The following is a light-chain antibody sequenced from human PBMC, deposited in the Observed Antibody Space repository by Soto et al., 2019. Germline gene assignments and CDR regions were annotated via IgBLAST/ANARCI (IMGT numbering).Light chain of an antibody. CDR2: DVT. V-gene: IGLV2-14*01. CDR3: SSYTGSSTPVV. CDR1: SSDVGGYNY. Sequence: QSVLTQPASVSGSPGQSITISCTGTSSDVGGYNYVSWYRQHPGFAPKLIIYDVTNRPSGVSSRFSGSKSGNTASLTISGLQAEDEADYYCSSYTGSSTPVVFGGGTQLNVL. J-gene: IGLJ2*01.